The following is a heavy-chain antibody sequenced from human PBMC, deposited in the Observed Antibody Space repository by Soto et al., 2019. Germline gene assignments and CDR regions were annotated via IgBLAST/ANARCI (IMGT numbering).Heavy chain of an antibody. CDR3: ARGFRIAARRYYFDY. D-gene: IGHD6-6*01. CDR1: GFTFSSYW. CDR2: INSDGSST. V-gene: IGHV3-74*01. J-gene: IGHJ4*02. Sequence: PGGSLRLSCAASGFTFSSYWMHWVRQAPGKGLVWVSRINSDGSSTSYADFVKGRFTISRDNAKNTLYLQMNSLRAEDTAVYYCARGFRIAARRYYFDYWGQGTLVTVSS.